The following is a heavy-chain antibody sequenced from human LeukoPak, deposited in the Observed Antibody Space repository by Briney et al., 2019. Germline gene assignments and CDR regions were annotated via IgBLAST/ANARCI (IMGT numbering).Heavy chain of an antibody. Sequence: SVKVSCKASGGTFSSCATSWVRQAPGQGLEWMGGIIPIFGTANYAQKFQGRVTITTDESTSTAYMELSSLRSEDTAVYYCAVPKGGSSWYAQIDYWGQGTLVTVSS. V-gene: IGHV1-69*05. CDR2: IIPIFGTA. CDR3: AVPKGGSSWYAQIDY. D-gene: IGHD6-13*01. CDR1: GGTFSSCA. J-gene: IGHJ4*02.